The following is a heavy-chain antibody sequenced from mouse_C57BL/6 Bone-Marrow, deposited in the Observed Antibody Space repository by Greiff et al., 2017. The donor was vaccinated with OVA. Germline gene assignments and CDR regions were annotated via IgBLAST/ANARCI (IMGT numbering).Heavy chain of an antibody. J-gene: IGHJ4*01. CDR3: ARWLLRLYYAMDY. Sequence: QVQLQQPGAELVKPGASVKLSCKASGYTFTSYWMHWVKQRPGQGLEWIGMIHPNSGSTNYNEKFKSKATLTVDKSSSTAYMQLSSLTSEESAVYYCARWLLRLYYAMDYWGQGTSVTVSS. V-gene: IGHV1-64*01. CDR1: GYTFTSYW. CDR2: IHPNSGST. D-gene: IGHD2-3*01.